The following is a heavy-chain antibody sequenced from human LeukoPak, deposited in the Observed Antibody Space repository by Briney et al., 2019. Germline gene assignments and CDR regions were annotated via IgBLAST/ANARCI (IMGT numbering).Heavy chain of an antibody. CDR1: GGSISSYY. D-gene: IGHD3-22*01. CDR3: ARHTYYYDSSGYAFDY. Sequence: NPSETLSLTCTVSGGSISSYYWSWIRQPPGKGLEWIGYIYYSGSTNYNPSLKSRVTISVDTSKNQFSLKLSSVTAADTAVYYCARHTYYYDSSGYAFDYWGQGTLVTVSS. CDR2: IYYSGST. V-gene: IGHV4-59*08. J-gene: IGHJ4*02.